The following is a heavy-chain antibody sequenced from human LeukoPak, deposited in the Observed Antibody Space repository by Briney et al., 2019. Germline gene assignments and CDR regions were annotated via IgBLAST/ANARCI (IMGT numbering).Heavy chain of an antibody. J-gene: IGHJ4*02. CDR3: ARPYSGGRGFDLHYFDY. CDR1: GGSISSSSYY. Sequence: SETLSLTCTVSGGSISSSSYYWGWIRQPPGKGLEWIGSIYYSGSTYYNPSLKSRVTISVDTSKNQFSLKLSSVTAADTAVYYCARPYSGGRGFDLHYFDYWGQGTLVTVSS. V-gene: IGHV4-39*01. D-gene: IGHD6-19*01. CDR2: IYYSGST.